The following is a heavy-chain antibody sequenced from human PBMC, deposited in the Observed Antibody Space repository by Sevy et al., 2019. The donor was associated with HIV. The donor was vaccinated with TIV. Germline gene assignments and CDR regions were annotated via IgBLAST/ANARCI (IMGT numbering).Heavy chain of an antibody. CDR1: GFTFSSYA. CDR2: ISGSGGST. CDR3: AKDREGGTTPR. Sequence: GGSLRLSCAASGFTFSSYAMSWVRQAPGKGLDWVSAISGSGGSTYYADSVKGRFTISRDNSKNTLYLQMNSLRAEDTAVYYCAKDREGGTTPRWGQGTLVTVSS. J-gene: IGHJ4*02. V-gene: IGHV3-23*01. D-gene: IGHD1-1*01.